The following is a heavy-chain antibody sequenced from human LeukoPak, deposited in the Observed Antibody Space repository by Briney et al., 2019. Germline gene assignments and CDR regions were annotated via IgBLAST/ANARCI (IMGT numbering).Heavy chain of an antibody. Sequence: PSETLSLTCTVSGASVSSGSDFWSWVRQPPGKGLEWIGYVYFRGSTKYNPSLKSRVTISVDTSKNQFSLKLTSVTAADTAMYYCARQLGITDWFDPWGQGTLVTVSS. CDR1: GASVSSGSDF. D-gene: IGHD3-3*01. CDR2: VYFRGST. CDR3: ARQLGITDWFDP. J-gene: IGHJ5*02. V-gene: IGHV4-61*01.